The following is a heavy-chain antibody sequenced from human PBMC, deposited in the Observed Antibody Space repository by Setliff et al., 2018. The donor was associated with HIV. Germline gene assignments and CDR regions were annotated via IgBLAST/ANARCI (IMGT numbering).Heavy chain of an antibody. CDR2: IYHSGST. CDR1: GDSINSGTYY. CDR3: GGNGYYSIDY. D-gene: IGHD3-22*01. Sequence: SETLSLTCTVSGDSINSGTYYWSWIRQPAGKGLEWIGEIYHSGSTHYNPSLQSRVTISVDKSKSQFSLKLNSVTAADTAVYYCGGNGYYSIDYWGQGTLVTVSS. J-gene: IGHJ4*02. V-gene: IGHV4-61*10.